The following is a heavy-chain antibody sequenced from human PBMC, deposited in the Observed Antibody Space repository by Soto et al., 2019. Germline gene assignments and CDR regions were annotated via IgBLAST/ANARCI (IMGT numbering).Heavy chain of an antibody. V-gene: IGHV4-31*03. Sequence: QVQLQESGPGLVKPSQTLSLTCTVSGGSISSGGYYWSWIRQHPGQGLEWIGYIYYSGSTYYNPSLKSRVTISVDTSKNQFSLKLSSVTAEDTAVYYCSRVSPPPDCSGVSCLNWFDPWGQGTLVTVSS. CDR1: GGSISSGGYY. D-gene: IGHD2-15*01. CDR2: IYYSGST. CDR3: SRVSPPPDCSGVSCLNWFDP. J-gene: IGHJ5*02.